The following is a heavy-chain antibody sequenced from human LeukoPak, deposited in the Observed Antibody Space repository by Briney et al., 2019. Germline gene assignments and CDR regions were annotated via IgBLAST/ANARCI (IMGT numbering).Heavy chain of an antibody. V-gene: IGHV4-59*01. CDR3: ARDYYDSTEAFDI. Sequence: SETLSLTCTVSGGSISSYYWSYIRQPPGKGLEWIGYIYYSGSTNYNPSLKSRVTISVDTSKNQFSLKLSSVTAADTAVYYCARDYYDSTEAFDIWGQGTMVTVSS. CDR2: IYYSGST. CDR1: GGSISSYY. D-gene: IGHD3-22*01. J-gene: IGHJ3*02.